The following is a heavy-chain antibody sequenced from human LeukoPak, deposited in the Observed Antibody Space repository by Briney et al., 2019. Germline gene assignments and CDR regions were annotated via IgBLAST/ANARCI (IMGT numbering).Heavy chain of an antibody. Sequence: GGSLRLSCAASGFTVSSNYMSWVRQAPGKGLEWVSVIYSGGSTYYADSVKGRFTISRDNSKNTLYLQMNSLRAEDTAVYYCARDSLLNYDFWSGYYDYWGQGTLVTVSS. CDR3: ARDSLLNYDFWSGYYDY. V-gene: IGHV3-66*01. CDR2: IYSGGST. J-gene: IGHJ4*02. D-gene: IGHD3-3*01. CDR1: GFTVSSNY.